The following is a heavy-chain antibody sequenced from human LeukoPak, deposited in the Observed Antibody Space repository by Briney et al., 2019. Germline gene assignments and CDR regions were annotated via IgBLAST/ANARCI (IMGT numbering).Heavy chain of an antibody. D-gene: IGHD3-10*01. CDR1: GGSISGSF. CDR2: LATSGTI. J-gene: IGHJ3*01. V-gene: IGHV4-4*07. Sequence: SETLSLTCTISGGSISGSFWSWIRQPAGKGLELIGRLATSGTINYNPSLKSRATVSMDTSKNQFSLKLTSVTAADTAVYYCTRDGSKGSRGDAFDLWGQGSVVTVSS. CDR3: TRDGSKGSRGDAFDL.